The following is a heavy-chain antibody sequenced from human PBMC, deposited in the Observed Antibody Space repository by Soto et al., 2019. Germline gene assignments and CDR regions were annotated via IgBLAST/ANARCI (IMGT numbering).Heavy chain of an antibody. V-gene: IGHV3-21*01. CDR3: GRLCSASDSSCYHCKSAFDI. Sequence: EVQLVESGGGLVKPGGSLRLSCAASGFTFSSYSMNWVRQAPGKGLEWVSSISSSSIYIYYADSVKGRFTIYRDNHQNSQDLQMNRLRAEDTAVYYCGRLCSASDSSCYHCKSAFDIWGPGTMVTVSS. CDR2: ISSSSIYI. CDR1: GFTFSSYS. J-gene: IGHJ3*02. D-gene: IGHD3-22*01.